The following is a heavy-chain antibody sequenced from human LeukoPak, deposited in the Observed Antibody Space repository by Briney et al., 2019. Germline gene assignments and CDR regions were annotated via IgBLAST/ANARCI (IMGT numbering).Heavy chain of an antibody. CDR1: GFTFSSYS. Sequence: GGSLRLSCAASGFTFSSYSMNWVRQAPGKGLEWVSSISSSSSYIYYADSVKGRFTISRDNSKNTLYLQMNSLRAEDTAVYYCARGGASYCGGDCYEARMGYWGQGTLVTVSS. D-gene: IGHD2-21*01. CDR3: ARGGASYCGGDCYEARMGY. V-gene: IGHV3-21*01. J-gene: IGHJ4*02. CDR2: ISSSSSYI.